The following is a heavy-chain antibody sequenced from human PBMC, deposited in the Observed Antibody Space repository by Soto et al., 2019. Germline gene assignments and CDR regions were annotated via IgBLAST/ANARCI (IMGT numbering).Heavy chain of an antibody. CDR2: IGGRGGNA. CDR1: GFTFDNYA. Sequence: GGSLRLSCVASGFTFDNYAMNWVRQAPGRGLEWVSNIGGRGGNAFYADSMRGRFTISRDNSKNTLYLEMHNLRVEDTATYYCAKPSAYGDFAGSFDSWGQGTLVTVS. J-gene: IGHJ4*02. CDR3: AKPSAYGDFAGSFDS. D-gene: IGHD4-17*01. V-gene: IGHV3-23*01.